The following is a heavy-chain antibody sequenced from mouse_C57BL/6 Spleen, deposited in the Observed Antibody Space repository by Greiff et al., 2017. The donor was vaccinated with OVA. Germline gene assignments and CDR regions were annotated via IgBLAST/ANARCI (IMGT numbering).Heavy chain of an antibody. CDR3: ARRDYYSNYDYAMDY. CDR1: GYTFTSYW. V-gene: IGHV1-52*01. CDR2: IDPSDSET. Sequence: QVQLQQPGAELVRPGSSVKLSCKASGYTFTSYWMHWVKQRPIQGLEWIGNIDPSDSETHYNQKFKDKATLTVDKSSSTAYMQLSSLTSEDSAVYYCARRDYYSNYDYAMDYWGQGTSVTVSS. D-gene: IGHD2-5*01. J-gene: IGHJ4*01.